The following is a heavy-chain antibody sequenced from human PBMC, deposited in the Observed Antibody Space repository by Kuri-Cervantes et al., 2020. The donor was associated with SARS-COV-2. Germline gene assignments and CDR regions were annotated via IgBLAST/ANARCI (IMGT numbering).Heavy chain of an antibody. Sequence: GGSLRLSCAASGFTFSSYAMHWVRQAPGKGLEWVTVISYDGNNKYYADSVKGRFTISRDNSKNTLYLQMNSLRAEDTAVYYCARDKDDGSGDGFDYWGQGTLVTVSS. V-gene: IGHV3-30-3*01. CDR3: ARDKDDGSGDGFDY. CDR1: GFTFSSYA. CDR2: ISYDGNNK. D-gene: IGHD3-10*01. J-gene: IGHJ4*02.